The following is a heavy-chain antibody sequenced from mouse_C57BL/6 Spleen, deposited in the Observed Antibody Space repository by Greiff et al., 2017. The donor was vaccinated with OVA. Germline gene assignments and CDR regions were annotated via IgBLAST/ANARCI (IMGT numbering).Heavy chain of an antibody. CDR2: LTPTNGDT. J-gene: IGHJ4*01. CDR3: ARAGDY. V-gene: IGHV1-26*01. CDR1: GYTFTDYY. Sequence: EVQLQQSGPELVKPGASVKISCKASGYTFTDYYMNWVKQSHGQSLEWIGDLTPTNGDTSYNPKFTGKATLTVDTASSTAYMELRSRTSEDSAVYYCARAGDYWGQGTSVTVSS.